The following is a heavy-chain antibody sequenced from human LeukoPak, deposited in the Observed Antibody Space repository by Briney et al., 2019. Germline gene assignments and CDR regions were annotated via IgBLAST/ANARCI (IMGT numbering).Heavy chain of an antibody. CDR2: IFSDDRT. V-gene: IGHV3-53*01. CDR3: AKTTQLGITPYHFNYGMNV. CDR1: GFAVSGIY. Sequence: PGGSLRLSCAASGFAVSGIYMSWVRQAPGKGLEWVSIIFSDDRTSYADSAKGRFTISRDSSNNTLYLHMSRLRAEDTAVYYCAKTTQLGITPYHFNYGMNVWGQGTAVTVS. J-gene: IGHJ6*02. D-gene: IGHD7-27*01.